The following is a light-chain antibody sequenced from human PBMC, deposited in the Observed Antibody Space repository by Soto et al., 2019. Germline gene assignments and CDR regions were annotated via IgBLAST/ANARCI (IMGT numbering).Light chain of an antibody. Sequence: QSALTQPASVSGSPGQSITISCTGTSSDVGGYNYVSWYQQHPGKAPKLMIYEVSNRPSGVSNRFSGSKSCNTASLTISRLQAEDEADYYCSSYTSSSTLVFGGGTKLTVL. CDR1: SSDVGGYNY. V-gene: IGLV2-14*01. J-gene: IGLJ3*02. CDR3: SSYTSSSTLV. CDR2: EVS.